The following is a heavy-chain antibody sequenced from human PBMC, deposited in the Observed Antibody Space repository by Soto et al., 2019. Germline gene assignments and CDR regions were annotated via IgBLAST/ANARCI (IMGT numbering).Heavy chain of an antibody. CDR2: ISGSGGST. D-gene: IGHD3-3*01. J-gene: IGHJ4*02. CDR3: AKVKVLRFFLIDY. CDR1: VFTFSSYA. Sequence: GGSLRLSCAASVFTFSSYAMSWVRQAPGKGLEWVSAISGSGGSTYYADSVKGRFTISRDNSKNTLYPQMNSLRAEDTAVYYCAKVKVLRFFLIDYWGQGTLVTVSS. V-gene: IGHV3-23*01.